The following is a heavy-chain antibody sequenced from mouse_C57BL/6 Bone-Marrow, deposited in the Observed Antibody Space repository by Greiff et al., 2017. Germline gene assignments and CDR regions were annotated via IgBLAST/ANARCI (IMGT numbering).Heavy chain of an antibody. CDR1: GYTFTSYW. CDR3: ASLRIRWYVDV. J-gene: IGHJ1*03. CDR2: IHPNSGST. Sequence: QVQLQQPGAELVKPGASVKLSCKASGYTFTSYWMPWVKQRPGQGLEWIGMIHPNSGSTNYNEKFKSKATLTVDKSSNTAYMQLSSLTSGDSAVYYGASLRIRWYVDVWGTGTTVTVSA. D-gene: IGHD2-4*01. V-gene: IGHV1-64*01.